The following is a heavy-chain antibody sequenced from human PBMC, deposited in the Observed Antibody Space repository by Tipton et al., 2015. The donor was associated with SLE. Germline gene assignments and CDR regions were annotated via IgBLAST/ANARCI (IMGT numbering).Heavy chain of an antibody. D-gene: IGHD6-6*01. J-gene: IGHJ3*02. CDR1: GFTFINYG. Sequence: QSGAEVKPPGASVKVSCKASGFTFINYGVSWVHQAPGRGLEWVGWINRHNGKTKYAQKFQGRVTMTTDTSTNTAYLELRSLTSADTAVYYCARDPRLTRPDDAFDIWGQGTMVSVSS. CDR2: INRHNGKT. V-gene: IGHV1-18*04. CDR3: ARDPRLTRPDDAFDI.